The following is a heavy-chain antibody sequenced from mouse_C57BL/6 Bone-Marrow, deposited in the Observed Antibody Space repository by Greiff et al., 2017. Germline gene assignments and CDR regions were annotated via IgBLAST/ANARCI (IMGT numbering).Heavy chain of an antibody. D-gene: IGHD2-2*01. Sequence: VQGVESGAELVRPGTSVKVSCKASGYAFTNYLIEWVKQRPGQGLEWIGVINPGSGGTNYNEKFKGKATLTADKSSSTAYMQLSSLTSEDSAVYFCAIWLRRKGFAYWGQGTLVTVSA. J-gene: IGHJ3*01. CDR3: AIWLRRKGFAY. CDR2: INPGSGGT. CDR1: GYAFTNYL. V-gene: IGHV1-54*01.